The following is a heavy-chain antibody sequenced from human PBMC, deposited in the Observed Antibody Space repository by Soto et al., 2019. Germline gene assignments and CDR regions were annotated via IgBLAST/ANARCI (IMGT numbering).Heavy chain of an antibody. D-gene: IGHD5-18*01. CDR1: VGTFSSYA. Sequence: QVQLVQYGAEVNKPGASVNVSCQASVGTFSSYAISWLRQAPGQGLEWMGGIIPIFGTANYAQKFQGRFTIASDDSTSTAYMELSSLRSEDTAVYSCASTARDNAMVLSGFYYWGLGTLVTVCS. CDR2: IIPIFGTA. CDR3: ASTARDNAMVLSGFYY. V-gene: IGHV1-69*05. J-gene: IGHJ5*01.